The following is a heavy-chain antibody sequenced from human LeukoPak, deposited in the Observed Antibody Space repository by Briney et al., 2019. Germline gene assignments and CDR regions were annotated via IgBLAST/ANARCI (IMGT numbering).Heavy chain of an antibody. J-gene: IGHJ3*02. CDR3: ARDSSGYYLPAFDI. Sequence: PGGSLRLSCAASGFTASSNYMGWGRQAPGERLGWVSVIYSGVSTYYADPVKGRFTIYRDNSKHALYLQMNSLRAEDTAVYYCARDSSGYYLPAFDIWGQGTMVTVSS. CDR1: GFTASSNY. CDR2: IYSGVST. D-gene: IGHD3-22*01. V-gene: IGHV3-53*01.